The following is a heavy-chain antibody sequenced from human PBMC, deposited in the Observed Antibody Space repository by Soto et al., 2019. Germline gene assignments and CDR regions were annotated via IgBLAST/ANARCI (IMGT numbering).Heavy chain of an antibody. CDR2: INHSGST. Sequence: SETLSLTCAVYGGSFSGYYWIWIRQPPGKGLEWIGEINHSGSTNYNPSLKSRVTISVDTSKNQFSLKLSSVTAADTAVYYCARGRYCSSTSCYTKYYYYYGMDVWGQGTTVTVSS. J-gene: IGHJ6*02. CDR3: ARGRYCSSTSCYTKYYYYYGMDV. V-gene: IGHV4-34*01. CDR1: GGSFSGYY. D-gene: IGHD2-2*02.